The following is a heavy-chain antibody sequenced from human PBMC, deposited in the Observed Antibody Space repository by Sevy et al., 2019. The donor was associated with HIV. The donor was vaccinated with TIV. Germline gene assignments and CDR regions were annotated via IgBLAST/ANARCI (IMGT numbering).Heavy chain of an antibody. CDR2: ISSSGSTI. D-gene: IGHD3-16*01. J-gene: IGHJ4*02. Sequence: GGSLRLSCAASGFTFSDYNMSWIRQAPGKGLEWVSYISSSGSTIYYADSVKGRFTISRDNAKNSLYLQMNSLRAEDTAVYYCARDFSWGLEYFDYWGQGTLVTVSS. V-gene: IGHV3-11*01. CDR3: ARDFSWGLEYFDY. CDR1: GFTFSDYN.